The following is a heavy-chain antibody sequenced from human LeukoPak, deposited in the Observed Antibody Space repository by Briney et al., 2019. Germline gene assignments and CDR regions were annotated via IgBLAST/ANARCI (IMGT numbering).Heavy chain of an antibody. D-gene: IGHD2-21*02. V-gene: IGHV4-31*03. CDR1: GASIGSRGYY. Sequence: SETLSLTCTVSGASIGSRGYYWTWIRQHPGKGLEWMGYISHSGTTYYNPSLKNRVIISLDTSNNHFSLRLNSVTAADTAVYYCAKARDVCGGGCPEVANWFDPWGQGTLVTVSS. J-gene: IGHJ5*02. CDR3: AKARDVCGGGCPEVANWFDP. CDR2: ISHSGTT.